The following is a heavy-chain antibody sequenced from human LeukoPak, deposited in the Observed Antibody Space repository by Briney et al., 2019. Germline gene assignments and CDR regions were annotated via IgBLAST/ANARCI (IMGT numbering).Heavy chain of an antibody. Sequence: SQTLSLTCTVSGGSISIGDYYWSWIRQPPGKGLEWIGYIFYNGGTNYNPSLKSRVTISVDTSKNQFSLKLSSVTAADTAVYYCARDADDSSFDYWGQGTLVTVSS. CDR3: ARDADDSSFDY. D-gene: IGHD3-22*01. CDR1: GGSISIGDYY. J-gene: IGHJ4*02. CDR2: IFYNGGT. V-gene: IGHV4-30-4*01.